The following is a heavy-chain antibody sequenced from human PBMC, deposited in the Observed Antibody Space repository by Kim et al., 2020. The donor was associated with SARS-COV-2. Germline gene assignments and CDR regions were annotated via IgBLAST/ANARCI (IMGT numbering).Heavy chain of an antibody. J-gene: IGHJ5*02. D-gene: IGHD5-12*01. CDR3: ARELRPTVAMNWFDP. V-gene: IGHV1-2*02. Sequence: ASVKVSCKASGYPFTGNYLHWVRQAPGQGLEWMGWIDPQSGATNYAQKFQGRVTLTRDTPIKTAYMELISLKTDDTALYYCARELRPTVAMNWFDPWGQGTLVTVSS. CDR1: GYPFTGNY. CDR2: IDPQSGAT.